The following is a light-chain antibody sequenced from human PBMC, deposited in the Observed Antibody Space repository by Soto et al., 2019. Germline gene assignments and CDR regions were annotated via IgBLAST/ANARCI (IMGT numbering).Light chain of an antibody. CDR3: SSYAGSSNV. J-gene: IGLJ1*01. V-gene: IGLV2-8*01. CDR1: SSDVGGYNY. Sequence: QSALTQPPSASGSPGQSVAISCTGTSSDVGGYNYVSWYQQHQGKAPKLMIYEVNKRPSGVPDRFSGSKSGNTASLTVSGLQDEDEADYYCSSYAGSSNVFGTGTKVTVL. CDR2: EVN.